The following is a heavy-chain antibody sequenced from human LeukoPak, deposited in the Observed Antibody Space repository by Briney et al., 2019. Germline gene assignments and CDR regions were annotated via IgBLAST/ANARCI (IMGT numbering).Heavy chain of an antibody. CDR2: ISYDGSNK. Sequence: GGSLRLSCAASGFTFSSYGMHWVRQAPGKGLEWVAVISYDGSNKYYADSVKGRFTISRDNSKNTLYLQMNSLRAEDTAVYYCARASYPYYYDSSGYRGYFDYWGQGTLVTVSS. V-gene: IGHV3-30*19. D-gene: IGHD3-22*01. CDR1: GFTFSSYG. J-gene: IGHJ4*02. CDR3: ARASYPYYYDSSGYRGYFDY.